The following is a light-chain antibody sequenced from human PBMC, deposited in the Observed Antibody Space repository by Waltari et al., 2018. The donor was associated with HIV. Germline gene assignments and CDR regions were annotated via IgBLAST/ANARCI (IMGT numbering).Light chain of an antibody. CDR2: GNS. CDR1: SSNIGAGYD. CDR3: QSYDSSLSGWV. J-gene: IGLJ3*02. Sequence: SVLTQPPSVYGAPRQRVTISCTGSSSNIGAGYDGHWYQQLPGTAPKLLIYGNSNRPSGVPDRFSGSKSGTSASLAITGLQVEDEADYYCQSYDSSLSGWVFGGGTKLTVL. V-gene: IGLV1-40*01.